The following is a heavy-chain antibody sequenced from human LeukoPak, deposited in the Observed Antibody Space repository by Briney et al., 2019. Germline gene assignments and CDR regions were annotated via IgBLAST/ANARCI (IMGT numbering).Heavy chain of an antibody. Sequence: SETLSLTCTVSGGSISSSSYYWGWIRQPPGKGLEWIGSIYYSGSTYYNPSLKSRVTISVDTSKNQFSLKLSSVTAADTAVYYCARDDHFSGQANDAFDVWGQGTMVTVSS. D-gene: IGHD3-3*02. J-gene: IGHJ3*01. CDR2: IYYSGST. CDR3: ARDDHFSGQANDAFDV. CDR1: GGSISSSSYY. V-gene: IGHV4-39*07.